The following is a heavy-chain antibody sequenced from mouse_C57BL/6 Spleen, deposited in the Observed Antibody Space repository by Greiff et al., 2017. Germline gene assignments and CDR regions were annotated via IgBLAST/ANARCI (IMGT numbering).Heavy chain of an antibody. D-gene: IGHD2-4*01. J-gene: IGHJ3*01. CDR3: AREMGDYDVVTWFAY. CDR1: GYTFTDHT. V-gene: IGHV1-78*01. CDR2: IYPRDGST. Sequence: QVQLQQSDAELVKPGASVKISCKVSGYTFTDHTIHWMKQRPEQGLEWIGYIYPRDGSTKYNEKFKGKATLTADKPSSTAYMQLNSLTSEDSAVYFCAREMGDYDVVTWFAYWGQGTLVTVSA.